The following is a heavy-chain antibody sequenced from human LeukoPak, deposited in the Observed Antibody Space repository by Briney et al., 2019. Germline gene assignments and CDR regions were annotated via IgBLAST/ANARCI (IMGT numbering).Heavy chain of an antibody. CDR1: GGTFSSYA. Sequence: GATVKVSCKASGGTFSSYAISWVRQAPGQGLEWMGGIIPIFGTANYAQKFQGRVTITADESTSTAYMELSSLRSEDTAVYYCAQQVGYCSSGNCYFTYWGQGILVTVSS. J-gene: IGHJ1*01. CDR3: AQQVGYCSSGNCYFTY. D-gene: IGHD2-15*01. CDR2: IIPIFGTA. V-gene: IGHV1-69*13.